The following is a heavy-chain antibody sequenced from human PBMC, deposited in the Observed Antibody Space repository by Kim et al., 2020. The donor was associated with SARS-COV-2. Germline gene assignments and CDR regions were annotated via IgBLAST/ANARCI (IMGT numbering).Heavy chain of an antibody. V-gene: IGHV3-11*01. Sequence: ADSEKGQFTISKDTAKTALYQQMTSLRAEDTAVYYCERDLVGDYGGMDVWGQGTTVTVSS. CDR3: ERDLVGDYGGMDV. J-gene: IGHJ6*02. D-gene: IGHD1-26*01.